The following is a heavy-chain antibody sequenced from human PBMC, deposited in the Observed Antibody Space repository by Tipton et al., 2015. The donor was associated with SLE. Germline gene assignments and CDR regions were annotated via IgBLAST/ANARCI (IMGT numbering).Heavy chain of an antibody. CDR1: GFIFTDYW. J-gene: IGHJ4*02. CDR2: IKPDGSVS. D-gene: IGHD4-23*01. V-gene: IGHV3-7*01. Sequence: SLRLSCAASGFIFTDYWLSWVRLAPGKGLERVANIKPDGSVSHYVASVKGRFTISRDNGKNSRYRQMNSLRAEDTAVYYCLVKVGEYWGQGALVTVSS. CDR3: LVKVGEY.